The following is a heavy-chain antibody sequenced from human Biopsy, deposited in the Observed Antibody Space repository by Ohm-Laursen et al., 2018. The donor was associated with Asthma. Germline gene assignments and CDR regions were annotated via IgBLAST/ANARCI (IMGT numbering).Heavy chain of an antibody. CDR3: ASDFPKDYVRYNFQF. V-gene: IGHV1-24*01. D-gene: IGHD4-17*01. CDR1: GYSLTDLS. Sequence: SVKVSCKFSGYSLTDLSMHWVRQAPGQGLEWMGGHDHEEGGTVNAWRFQGRVTMTEDTSTDTACMELSSLSSDDTAAYYCASDFPKDYVRYNFQFWGQGTLVTVSS. J-gene: IGHJ4*02. CDR2: HDHEEGGT.